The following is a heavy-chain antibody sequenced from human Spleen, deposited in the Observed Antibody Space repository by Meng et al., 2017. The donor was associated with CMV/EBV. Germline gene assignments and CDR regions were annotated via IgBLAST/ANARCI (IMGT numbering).Heavy chain of an antibody. Sequence: GESLKISCAAPGFTFSSYAMSWVRQAPGKGLEWVSLIYSGGSSTYYADSVKGRFTISRDNSKNTLYLQLNSLRAEDTAVYYCAKGVGATLRFDYWGQGTLVTVSS. CDR3: AKGVGATLRFDY. CDR1: GFTFSSYA. D-gene: IGHD1-26*01. V-gene: IGHV3-23*03. J-gene: IGHJ4*02. CDR2: IYSGGSST.